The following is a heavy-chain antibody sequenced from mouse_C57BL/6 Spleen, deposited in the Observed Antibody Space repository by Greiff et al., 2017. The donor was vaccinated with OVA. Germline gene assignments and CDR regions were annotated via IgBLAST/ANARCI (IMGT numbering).Heavy chain of an antibody. Sequence: VKLQQSGPGLVQPSQSLSITCTVSGFSLTSYGVHWVRQSPGKGLEWLGVIWSGGSTDSNAAFISRLSISNDNSKSQVFFKMNSLQADDTAIYYCARERITTAGYFDVWGTGTTVTVSS. CDR3: ARERITTAGYFDV. V-gene: IGHV2-2*01. D-gene: IGHD1-2*01. CDR1: GFSLTSYG. J-gene: IGHJ1*03. CDR2: IWSGGST.